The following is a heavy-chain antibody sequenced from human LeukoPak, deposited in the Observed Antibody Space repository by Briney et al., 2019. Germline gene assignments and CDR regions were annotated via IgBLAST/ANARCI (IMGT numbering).Heavy chain of an antibody. CDR2: IYYSGST. Sequence: SETLSLTCTVSGGSISSSSYYWGWIRQPPGKGLEWIGSIYYSGSTYYNPSLKSRVTISVDTSKNQFSLKLSSVTAADTAVYYCARCGDPDYWGQGTLVTVSS. CDR1: GGSISSSSYY. CDR3: ARCGDPDY. D-gene: IGHD2-21*01. J-gene: IGHJ4*02. V-gene: IGHV4-39*01.